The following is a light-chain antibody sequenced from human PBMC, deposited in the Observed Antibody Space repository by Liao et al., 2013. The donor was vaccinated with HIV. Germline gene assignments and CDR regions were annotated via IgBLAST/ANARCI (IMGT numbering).Light chain of an antibody. V-gene: IGLV3-1*01. Sequence: SYELTQPPSVSVSPGQTASLTCSGDKLGDKYVCWYQQKPGQSPVLVIYQDRKRPSGIPERFSGSNSGNTATLTISGTQAMDEADYYCQAWDSRVVFGGGTKADRP. CDR1: KLGDKY. CDR3: QAWDSRVV. CDR2: QDR. J-gene: IGLJ2*01.